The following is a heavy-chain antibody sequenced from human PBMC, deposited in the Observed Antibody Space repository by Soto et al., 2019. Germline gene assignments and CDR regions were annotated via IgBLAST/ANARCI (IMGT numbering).Heavy chain of an antibody. J-gene: IGHJ4*02. CDR3: VRDYDSSGYNSDY. D-gene: IGHD3-22*01. CDR2: ISSSSSYI. V-gene: IGHV3-21*01. CDR1: GFTFSSYS. Sequence: PGGSLRLSCAASGFTFSSYSMNWVRQAPGKGLEWVSSISSSSSYIYYADSVKGRFTISRDNAKNTLYLQMNSLRAEDTAVYYCVRDYDSSGYNSDYWGQGTPVTVSS.